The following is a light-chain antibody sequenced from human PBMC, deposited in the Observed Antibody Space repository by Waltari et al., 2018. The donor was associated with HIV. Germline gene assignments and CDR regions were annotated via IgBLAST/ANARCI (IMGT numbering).Light chain of an antibody. CDR1: ALPKQY. J-gene: IGLJ3*02. CDR2: KDT. Sequence: SFELTQPPSVSVSPGQTARITCSGDALPKQYASWYQQKPGQAPVLVIYKDTERSSGIPERFSGSSSGTTVTLTISGFQAEDEADYYGQSADSSGSYPGWVFGGGTKLTVL. V-gene: IGLV3-25*03. CDR3: QSADSSGSYPGWV.